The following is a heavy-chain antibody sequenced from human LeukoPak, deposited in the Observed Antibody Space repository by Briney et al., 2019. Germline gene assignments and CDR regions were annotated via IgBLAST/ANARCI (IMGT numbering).Heavy chain of an antibody. D-gene: IGHD3-10*01. Sequence: ASVKVSCKAYGYTFTSYGISWVRQAPGQGLEWMGWISAYNGNTNYAQNLQDRVTMTTDTSTSTAYMEPRSLRSDDTAVYYCARSGSRLEWFGQTMGYCDNWGQGTLVTVSS. CDR1: GYTFTSYG. V-gene: IGHV1-18*01. CDR3: ARSGSRLEWFGQTMGYCDN. J-gene: IGHJ4*02. CDR2: ISAYNGNT.